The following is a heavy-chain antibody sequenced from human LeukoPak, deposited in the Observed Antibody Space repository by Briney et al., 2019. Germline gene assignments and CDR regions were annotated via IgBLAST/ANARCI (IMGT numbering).Heavy chain of an antibody. J-gene: IGHJ6*04. CDR3: ASGWYEPYYYGMDV. Sequence: KPGGSLRLSCAASGFTFSDYYMSWIRQAPGKGLEWVSYISSSGSTIYYADSVKGRFTISRDNSKNTLYLQMNSLRAEDTAVYYCASGWYEPYYYGMDVWGKGTTVTVSS. CDR1: GFTFSDYY. V-gene: IGHV3-11*01. D-gene: IGHD2-15*01. CDR2: ISSSGSTI.